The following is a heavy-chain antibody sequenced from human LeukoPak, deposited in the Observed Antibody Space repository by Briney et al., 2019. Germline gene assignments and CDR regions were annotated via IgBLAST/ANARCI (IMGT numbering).Heavy chain of an antibody. D-gene: IGHD5-24*01. CDR3: ARVRLHSAFDI. CDR2: ISSNGGST. J-gene: IGHJ3*02. V-gene: IGHV3-64*01. CDR1: GFTFSSYA. Sequence: GGSLRLSCAASGFTFSSYAMHWVRQAPGKGLEYVSAISSNGGSTYYANSVKGRFTISRDNSKNTLYLQMGSLRAEDMAVYYCARVRLHSAFDIWGQGTMVTVSS.